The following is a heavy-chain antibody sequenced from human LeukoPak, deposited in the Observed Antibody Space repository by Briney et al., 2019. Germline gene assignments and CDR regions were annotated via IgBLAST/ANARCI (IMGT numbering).Heavy chain of an antibody. CDR3: ARDRDIVVVPAAIKNNWFDP. V-gene: IGHV1-69*06. D-gene: IGHD2-2*02. J-gene: IGHJ5*02. Sequence: SVRVSCKASGGTFSSYAISWVRQAPGQGLEWMGRIIPIFGTANYAQKFQGRVTITADKSTSTAYMELSSLRSEDTAVYYCARDRDIVVVPAAIKNNWFDPWGQGTLVTVSS. CDR1: GGTFSSYA. CDR2: IIPIFGTA.